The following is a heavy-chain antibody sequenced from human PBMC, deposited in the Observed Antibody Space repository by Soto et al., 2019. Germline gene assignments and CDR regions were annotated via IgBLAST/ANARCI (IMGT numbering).Heavy chain of an antibody. CDR3: ARVIVPAALDYYYYGMDV. V-gene: IGHV4-34*01. Sequence: SETLSLTCAVYGGSFSGYYWSWIRQPPGKGLEWIGEINHSGSTNYNPSLKSRVTISVDKSKNQFSLKLSSVTAADTAVYYGARVIVPAALDYYYYGMDVWGQGTTVT. CDR1: GGSFSGYY. D-gene: IGHD2-2*01. CDR2: INHSGST. J-gene: IGHJ6*02.